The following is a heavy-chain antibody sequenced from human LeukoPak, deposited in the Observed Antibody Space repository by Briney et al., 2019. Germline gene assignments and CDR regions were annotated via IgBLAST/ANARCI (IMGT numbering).Heavy chain of an antibody. V-gene: IGHV7-4-1*02. CDR3: ARGPYSGMDV. Sequence: ASLKVSCKASGYTFTSNAMNWVRQAPGQGLEWMGWINTNTGNPAYAQGFTGRFVFSLDTSVSTAYLQISTLRAEDTAVYYCARGPYSGMDVWGQGTTVTVSS. J-gene: IGHJ6*02. D-gene: IGHD4-11*01. CDR1: GYTFTSNA. CDR2: INTNTGNP.